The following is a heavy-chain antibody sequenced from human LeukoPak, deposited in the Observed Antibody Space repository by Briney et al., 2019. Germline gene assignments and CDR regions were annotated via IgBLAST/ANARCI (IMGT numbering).Heavy chain of an antibody. Sequence: GGSLRLSCAASGFTFSSYWMHWVRQTPGKGLVWVSHINSDGTSTSYADSVKGRFTISRDNAKNTLYLQMSSLRAEDTAVYYCVAGGVGKFDYWGQGTLVTVSS. D-gene: IGHD3-16*01. CDR1: GFTFSSYW. V-gene: IGHV3-74*01. CDR3: VAGGVGKFDY. CDR2: INSDGTST. J-gene: IGHJ4*02.